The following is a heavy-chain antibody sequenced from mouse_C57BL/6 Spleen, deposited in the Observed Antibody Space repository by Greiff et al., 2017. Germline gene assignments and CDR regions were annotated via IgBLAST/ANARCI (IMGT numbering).Heavy chain of an antibody. Sequence: VQLKESGGGLVKPGGSLKLSCAASGFTFSDYGMHWVRQAPEKGLEWVAYISSGSSTIYYADTVKGRFTISRDNAKNTLFLQMTSLRSEDTAMYYCARDYGSSYDAMDYWGQGTSVTVSS. V-gene: IGHV5-17*01. D-gene: IGHD1-1*01. CDR1: GFTFSDYG. CDR2: ISSGSSTI. J-gene: IGHJ4*01. CDR3: ARDYGSSYDAMDY.